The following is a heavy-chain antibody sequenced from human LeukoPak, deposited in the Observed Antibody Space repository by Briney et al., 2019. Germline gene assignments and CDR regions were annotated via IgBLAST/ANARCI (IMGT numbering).Heavy chain of an antibody. CDR2: IYHSGST. J-gene: IGHJ2*01. CDR3: ARDLHGGNSFTSDWYFDL. D-gene: IGHD4-23*01. CDR1: GGSISISNSNW. V-gene: IGHV4-4*02. Sequence: SGTLSLTCAVSGGSISISNSNWWSWVRQPPGKGLEWIGEIYHSGSTNYNPSLKSRVTISVDKSKNQFSLKLSSVTAADTAVYYCARDLHGGNSFTSDWYFDLWGRGTLVTVSS.